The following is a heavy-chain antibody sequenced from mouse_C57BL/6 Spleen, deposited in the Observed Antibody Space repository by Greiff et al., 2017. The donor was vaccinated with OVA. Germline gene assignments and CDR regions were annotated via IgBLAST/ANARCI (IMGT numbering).Heavy chain of an antibody. V-gene: IGHV1-82*01. CDR1: GYAFSSSW. CDR3: ARGNWNYFDY. D-gene: IGHD4-1*02. CDR2: IYPGDGDT. Sequence: LQQSGPELVKPGASVKISCKASGYAFSSSWMNWVKQRPGKGLEWIGRIYPGDGDTNYNGKFKGKATLTADKSSSTAYMQLSSLTSEDSAVYFCARGNWNYFDYWGQGTTLTVSS. J-gene: IGHJ2*01.